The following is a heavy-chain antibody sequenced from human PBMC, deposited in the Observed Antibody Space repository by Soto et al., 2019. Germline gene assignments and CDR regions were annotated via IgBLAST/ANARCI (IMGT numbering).Heavy chain of an antibody. CDR1: GLTFCSYG. CDR3: AKDYSEGITMIVVVITPAYFDY. Sequence: PGGSLRLCCAASGLTFCSYGMHWVRQAPGKGLEWVAVISYDGSNKYYADSVKGRFTISRDNSKNTLYLQMNSLRAEDTAVYYCAKDYSEGITMIVVVITPAYFDYWGQGTLVTVSS. J-gene: IGHJ4*02. CDR2: ISYDGSNK. V-gene: IGHV3-30*18. D-gene: IGHD3-22*01.